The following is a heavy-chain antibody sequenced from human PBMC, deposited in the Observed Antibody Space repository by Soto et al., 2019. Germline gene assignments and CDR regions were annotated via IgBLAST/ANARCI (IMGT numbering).Heavy chain of an antibody. V-gene: IGHV3-20*01. CDR1: GFTFADYG. J-gene: IGHJ4*02. D-gene: IGHD1-1*01. CDR2: IRWNGATT. CDR3: ARGWMGQDFDY. Sequence: EVQLVESGGGVVRPGGSLRLSCAASGFTFADYGMSWVRQAPGKGLEWVSGIRWNGATTGYADSVKGRFAMSRDNGKNSLDLQMRSLRGEDTAVYHCARGWMGQDFDYWGQGILVSVSS.